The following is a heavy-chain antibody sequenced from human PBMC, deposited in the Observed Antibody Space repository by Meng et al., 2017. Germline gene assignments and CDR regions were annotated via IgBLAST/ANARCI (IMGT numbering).Heavy chain of an antibody. Sequence: SETLSLTCAVYGGSFSGYYWSWIRQPPGKGLEWSGEINHSGSTNYNPSLKSRVTIAVDTSKNQFSLKLSSVTAADTAVYYCARALKLTTTAWALYYFDYWGQGTLVTVSS. J-gene: IGHJ4*02. D-gene: IGHD4-17*01. V-gene: IGHV4-34*01. CDR3: ARALKLTTTAWALYYFDY. CDR2: INHSGST. CDR1: GGSFSGYY.